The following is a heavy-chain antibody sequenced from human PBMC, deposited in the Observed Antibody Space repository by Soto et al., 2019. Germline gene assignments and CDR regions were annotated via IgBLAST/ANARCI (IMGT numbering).Heavy chain of an antibody. V-gene: IGHV3-73*02. J-gene: IGHJ4*02. Sequence: EVQLVESGGGLVQPGGSLKLSCAASGFTFSGSAMHWVRQASGKGLEWVGRIRSKANSYATAYAASVKGRFTISRDDSKNTEYLQMNSLKTEETAVYYCTSRRSSGYHYFDYWGQGTLVTVSS. CDR2: IRSKANSYAT. D-gene: IGHD3-22*01. CDR1: GFTFSGSA. CDR3: TSRRSSGYHYFDY.